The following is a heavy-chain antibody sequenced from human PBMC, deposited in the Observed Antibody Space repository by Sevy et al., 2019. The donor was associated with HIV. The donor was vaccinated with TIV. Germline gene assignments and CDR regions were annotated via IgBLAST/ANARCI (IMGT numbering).Heavy chain of an antibody. J-gene: IGHJ2*01. CDR3: ARDHGGVQDWYFDL. Sequence: GGSLRLSFAASGFTVSNNYMSWVRQAPGKGLEWVSVIYTGGSTYYVDSVEGRFTMSRDDSKNTVYLEMNNLSAEDTAIYYCARDHGGVQDWYFDLWGRGTLVTVSS. CDR1: GFTVSNNY. D-gene: IGHD2-8*02. CDR2: IYTGGST. V-gene: IGHV3-53*01.